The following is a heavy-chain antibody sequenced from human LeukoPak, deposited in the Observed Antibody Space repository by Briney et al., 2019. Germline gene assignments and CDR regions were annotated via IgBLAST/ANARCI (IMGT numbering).Heavy chain of an antibody. Sequence: GGSLTLSCAASGFIFSSYEMNWVRQAPGKGPEWISYISSSTGGVIYYTDSVKGRFTISRDNTKNSLYLQMNSLRAEDTAVYYCARASSTMVRGVFGIWGQGTMVTVSS. CDR1: GFIFSSYE. V-gene: IGHV3-48*03. CDR3: ARASSTMVRGVFGI. J-gene: IGHJ3*02. CDR2: ISSSTGGVI. D-gene: IGHD3-10*01.